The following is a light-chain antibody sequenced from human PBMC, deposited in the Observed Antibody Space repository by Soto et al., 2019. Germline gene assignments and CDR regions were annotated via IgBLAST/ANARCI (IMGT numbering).Light chain of an antibody. CDR2: GAS. Sequence: DIQMTQSPSTLSASAGDRVTITCRASQSISTWLAWYQQKPGKAPKLLIYGASSLASGVPSRFSGSGSGTEFTLTISSLQPDDFATYYCQQSYSTSITFGQGTRLEIK. V-gene: IGKV1-5*01. J-gene: IGKJ5*01. CDR1: QSISTW. CDR3: QQSYSTSIT.